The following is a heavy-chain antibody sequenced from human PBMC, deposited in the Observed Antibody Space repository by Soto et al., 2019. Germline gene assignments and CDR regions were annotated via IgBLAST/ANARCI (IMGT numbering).Heavy chain of an antibody. CDR1: GFTFSTYR. D-gene: IGHD5-12*01. CDR3: ASEKPDGHNYNPDY. Sequence: EVQLVESGGGLVKPGGSLRLSCAVSGFTFSTYRMNWIRQAPGKGLEWVSSISASSGHIYYADSVKGRFTMSRDNTKNSLYLQMSSLRAEDTAVYFCASEKPDGHNYNPDYWGQGTLVTVSS. V-gene: IGHV3-21*01. J-gene: IGHJ4*02. CDR2: ISASSGHI.